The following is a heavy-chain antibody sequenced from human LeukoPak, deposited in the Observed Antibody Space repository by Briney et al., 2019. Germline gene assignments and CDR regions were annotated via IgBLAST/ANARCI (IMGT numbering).Heavy chain of an antibody. D-gene: IGHD7-27*01. J-gene: IGHJ4*02. CDR3: ARFSPRAMGNYFDF. CDR2: INHSGST. CDR1: GGSFSGYY. V-gene: IGHV4-34*01. Sequence: PSETLSLTCAVYGGSFSGYYWSWIRQPPGKGLEWIGEINHSGSTSYNPSLKSRVTISVDTSKNQFSLKLSSVTAADTAVYYCARFSPRAMGNYFDFWGQGTLVTVSS.